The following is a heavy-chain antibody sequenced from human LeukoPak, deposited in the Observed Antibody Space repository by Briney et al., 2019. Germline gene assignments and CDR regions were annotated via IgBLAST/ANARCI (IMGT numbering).Heavy chain of an antibody. J-gene: IGHJ4*02. CDR3: GRRGGIHLEYFDY. V-gene: IGHV3-33*01. CDR1: GFTFSSFG. D-gene: IGHD3-3*01. CDR2: IWYDGNNK. Sequence: GGSQTLSCAPSGFTFSSFGMHWVRHAPGKGLEWRAVIWYDGNNKYSDAFVKGRFTISRDNSKNTLYLQMNRLGDEATALYYCGRRGGIHLEYFDYWGQGTLVTVSS.